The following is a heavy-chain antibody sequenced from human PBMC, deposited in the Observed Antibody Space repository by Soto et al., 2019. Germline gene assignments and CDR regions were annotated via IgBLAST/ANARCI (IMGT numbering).Heavy chain of an antibody. D-gene: IGHD6-13*01. CDR2: SHQSGNT. J-gene: IGHJ4*02. CDR1: GVSISSHDW. CDR3: ATRDSSMFY. V-gene: IGHV4-4*02. Sequence: QVQLQESGPGLVKPSGTLSLTCAVSGVSISSHDWWTWVRQPPGKGLEWIGESHQSGNTNYNSSLKSRVTISVDKSKNQFSLKLSSMTVPATAVYYCATRDSSMFYWGQGTLVTVSS.